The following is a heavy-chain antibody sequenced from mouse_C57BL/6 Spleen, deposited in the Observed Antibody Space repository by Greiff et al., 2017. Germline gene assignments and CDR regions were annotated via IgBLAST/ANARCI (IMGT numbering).Heavy chain of an antibody. CDR2: ISYDGSSS. J-gene: IGHJ1*03. CDR3: ATATGTGWYMDV. Sequence: EVKVEESEGGLVQPRSSMKLSCTASGFTFSDYSMAWVRQVPEKGLEWVANISYDGSSSSSLDSFKIRFIISRDNEKNNRYLQMSSLKSEDTATYYCATATGTGWYMDVWGTGTTVTVSS. D-gene: IGHD4-1*01. V-gene: IGHV5-16*01. CDR1: GFTFSDYS.